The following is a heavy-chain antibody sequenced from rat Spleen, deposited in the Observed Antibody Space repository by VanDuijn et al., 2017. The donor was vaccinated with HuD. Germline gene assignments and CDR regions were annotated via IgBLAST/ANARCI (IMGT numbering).Heavy chain of an antibody. D-gene: IGHD1-6*01. J-gene: IGHJ4*01. Sequence: EVQLVESGGGLVQPGRSLKLSCAASGFTFSSFPMAWVRQTPTKGLEWVASISTGGGNTYYRDSVKGRFTISRDNAKSTLYLQMDSLRSEDTATYYCARLEYYGLPSVMDAWGQGASVTVSS. CDR3: ARLEYYGLPSVMDA. V-gene: IGHV5-25*01. CDR1: GFTFSSFP. CDR2: ISTGGGNT.